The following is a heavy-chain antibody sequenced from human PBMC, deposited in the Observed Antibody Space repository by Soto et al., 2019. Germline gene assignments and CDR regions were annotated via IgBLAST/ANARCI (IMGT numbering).Heavy chain of an antibody. CDR2: IYYSGST. CDR3: AGNAMITFGGVITHFQH. CDR1: GGSISSSSYY. V-gene: IGHV4-39*01. D-gene: IGHD3-16*02. Sequence: SETLSLTCTVSGGSISSSSYYWGWIRQPPGKGLEWIGSIYYSGSTYYNPSLKSRVTISVDTSKNQFSLKLSSVTAADTAVYYCAGNAMITFGGVITHFQHWGQGTLVTVSS. J-gene: IGHJ1*01.